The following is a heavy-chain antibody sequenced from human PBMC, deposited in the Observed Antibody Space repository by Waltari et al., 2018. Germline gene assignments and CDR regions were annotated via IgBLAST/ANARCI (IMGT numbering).Heavy chain of an antibody. D-gene: IGHD5-12*01. CDR2: MSYSGAT. J-gene: IGHJ3*01. CDR1: GVSITSTSHY. V-gene: IGHV4-39*01. Sequence: QLQLQESGPGLVKPSETLSLTCSVSGVSITSTSHYWGWIRQPPGQGLEWIGTMSYSGATYSSPSLKSRVTISRDTSKNQLSLKWGSVTAADTAVYYCATYIGASVGTAAFDVWGQGTMVTVSS. CDR3: ATYIGASVGTAAFDV.